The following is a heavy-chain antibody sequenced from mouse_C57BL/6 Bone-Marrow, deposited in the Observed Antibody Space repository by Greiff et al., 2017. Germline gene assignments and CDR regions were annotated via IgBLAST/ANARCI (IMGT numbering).Heavy chain of an antibody. CDR3: AREGYYGSSWFAY. D-gene: IGHD1-1*01. V-gene: IGHV1-50*01. CDR1: GYTFTSHW. CDR2: IDPSDSYT. J-gene: IGHJ3*01. Sequence: QVQLQQPGAELVKPGASVKLSCKASGYTFTSHWMQWVKQRPGQGLEWIGEIDPSDSYTNYNQKFKGKATLTVDTSSSTAYMQLSSLTSEDSAVYYCAREGYYGSSWFAYWGQGTLVTVSA.